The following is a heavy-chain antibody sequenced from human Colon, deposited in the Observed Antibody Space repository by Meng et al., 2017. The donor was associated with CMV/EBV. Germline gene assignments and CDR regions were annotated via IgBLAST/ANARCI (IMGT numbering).Heavy chain of an antibody. CDR2: ITGGGDTT. V-gene: IGHV3-23*01. Sequence: GESLKISCAASGFTLSTYAMSWVRQAPGRGLEWVSSITGGGDTTFYADSVKGRFTISRDNSKNTLYLQMNSLRAEDAALYYCAKGCSSTSCYNISWGQGTLVTVSS. D-gene: IGHD2-2*02. CDR3: AKGCSSTSCYNIS. CDR1: GFTLSTYA. J-gene: IGHJ5*02.